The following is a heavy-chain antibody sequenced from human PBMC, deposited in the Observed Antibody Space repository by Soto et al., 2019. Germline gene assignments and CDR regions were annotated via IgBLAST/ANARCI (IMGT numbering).Heavy chain of an antibody. CDR2: ISWNSGTI. CDR1: GFSFDDYA. V-gene: IGHV3-9*01. D-gene: IGHD2-8*02. J-gene: IGHJ6*02. Sequence: SLKISCAASGFSFDDYAMHWVRQAPGKGLEWVSGISWNSGTIGYADSVKGRFTISRGNAKNSLYLQMNSLRAEDTALYYCAKSTGGTANGMGVWGQGTTVTVSS. CDR3: AKSTGGTANGMGV.